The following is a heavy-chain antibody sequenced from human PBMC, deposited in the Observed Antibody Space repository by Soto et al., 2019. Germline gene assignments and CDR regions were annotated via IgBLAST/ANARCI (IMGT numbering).Heavy chain of an antibody. J-gene: IGHJ4*02. CDR1: GYSFTSYW. D-gene: IGHD2-15*01. Sequence: GESLKISCKGSGYSFTSYWIGWVRQMPGKGLEWMGIIYPGDSDTRYSPSFQGQVTISADKSISTAYLQWSSLKASDTAMYYCARRDCSGGSCYLNFAYRGQRTLVRVSS. CDR2: IYPGDSDT. CDR3: ARRDCSGGSCYLNFAY. V-gene: IGHV5-51*01.